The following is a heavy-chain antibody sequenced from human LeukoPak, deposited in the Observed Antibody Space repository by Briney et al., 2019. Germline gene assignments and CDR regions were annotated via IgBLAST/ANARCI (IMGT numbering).Heavy chain of an antibody. CDR1: GYTFTGYY. Sequence: ASVKVSCKASGYTFTGYYKHWVRQAPGQGLEWMGRINPNSGGTNYAQKFQGRVTMTRDTSISTAYMELSRLRSDDTAVYYCARARVNTGVVVIPTPYAFDIWGQGTMVTVSS. V-gene: IGHV1-2*06. D-gene: IGHD3-22*01. CDR2: INPNSGGT. CDR3: ARARVNTGVVVIPTPYAFDI. J-gene: IGHJ3*02.